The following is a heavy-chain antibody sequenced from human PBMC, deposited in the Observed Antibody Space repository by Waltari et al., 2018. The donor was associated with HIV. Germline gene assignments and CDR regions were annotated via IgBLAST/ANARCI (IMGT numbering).Heavy chain of an antibody. J-gene: IGHJ5*02. CDR2: MSTIGSS. Sequence: QVQLQESGPRLVQSSETLSITCIASGAYITTGNYFWTLIRPPAKKGPEWVGRMSTIGSSKYNPSLKTRVTISLDKSNNQFSLKLTSVTAADTAVYYCARESAAYKYYRYCSDDDCYSRWCDPWGQGTLVTVSS. D-gene: IGHD2-15*01. CDR1: GAYITTGNYF. CDR3: ARESAAYKYYRYCSDDDCYSRWCDP. V-gene: IGHV4-61*02.